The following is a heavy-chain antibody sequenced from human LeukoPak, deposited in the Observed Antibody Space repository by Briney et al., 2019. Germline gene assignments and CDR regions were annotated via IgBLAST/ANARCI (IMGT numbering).Heavy chain of an antibody. CDR1: GFTFSSYS. CDR3: ARGLRRIAGHHDAFDI. D-gene: IGHD6-13*01. J-gene: IGHJ3*02. Sequence: PGGSLRLSCSASGFTFSSYSMNWVRQAPGKGLEWVSSISSSSSYIYYADSVKGRFTISRDNAKNSLYLQMNSLRAEDTAVYYCARGLRRIAGHHDAFDIWGQGTMVTVSS. CDR2: ISSSSSYI. V-gene: IGHV3-21*01.